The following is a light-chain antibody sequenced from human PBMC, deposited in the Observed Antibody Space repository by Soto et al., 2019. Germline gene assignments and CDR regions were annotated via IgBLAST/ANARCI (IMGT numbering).Light chain of an antibody. Sequence: EIVMTQSPATLSVSPGERATLSCRASENIYTNLAWYQQKPGQAPRLLFYGASTRATGLPARFSGTGSGTEFTLTISSLQSEDFAVYYCQQYNNWPPITFGQGTRLEI. CDR2: GAS. CDR3: QQYNNWPPIT. CDR1: ENIYTN. V-gene: IGKV3-15*01. J-gene: IGKJ5*01.